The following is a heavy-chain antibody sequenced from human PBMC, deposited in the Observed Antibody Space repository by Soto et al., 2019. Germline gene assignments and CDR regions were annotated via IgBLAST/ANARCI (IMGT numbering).Heavy chain of an antibody. CDR3: ARERGYISGPKTLDY. CDR2: IYDSGSS. Sequence: PSETLSLTCTVSGASISSGDYFWSWIRQSPGKGLEWIGYIYDSGSSYYNTSLQSRFTMSVDTSKNQFSLKLSSVTDADSVVYYCARERGYISGPKTLDYWGQVTLGTVAS. CDR1: GASISSGDYF. J-gene: IGHJ4*02. D-gene: IGHD5-12*01. V-gene: IGHV4-30-4*01.